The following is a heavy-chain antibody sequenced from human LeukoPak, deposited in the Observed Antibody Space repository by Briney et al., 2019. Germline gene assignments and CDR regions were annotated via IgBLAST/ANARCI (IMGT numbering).Heavy chain of an antibody. V-gene: IGHV1-69*13. CDR2: IIPIFGTA. J-gene: IGHJ4*02. CDR1: GYTFTSYG. D-gene: IGHD3-3*01. CDR3: ARVFPENYDFWSGYWDY. Sequence: GASVKVSCKASGYTFTSYGISWVRQAPGQGLEWMGGIIPIFGTANYAQKFQGRVTITADESTSTAYMELSSLRSDDTAVYYCARVFPENYDFWSGYWDYWGQGTLVTVSS.